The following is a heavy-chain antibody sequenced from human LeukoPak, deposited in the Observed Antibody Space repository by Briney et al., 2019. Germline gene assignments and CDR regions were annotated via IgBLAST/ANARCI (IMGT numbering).Heavy chain of an antibody. J-gene: IGHJ3*02. CDR2: INHSGST. D-gene: IGHD3-9*01. CDR3: ARGRLILRYFLGAFDI. V-gene: IGHV4-34*01. CDR1: GGSFSSYY. Sequence: SETLSLTCAVYGGSFSSYYWSWIRQPPGKGLEWIGEINHSGSTNYNPSLKSRVTISVDTSKNHFSLKLSSVTAADTAVYYCARGRLILRYFLGAFDIWGQGTMVTVSS.